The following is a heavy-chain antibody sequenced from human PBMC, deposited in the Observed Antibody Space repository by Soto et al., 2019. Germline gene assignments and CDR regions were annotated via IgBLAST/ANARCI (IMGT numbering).Heavy chain of an antibody. J-gene: IGHJ4*02. CDR3: ARVGIAAAVDY. CDR2: ISYDGSNK. Sequence: GGSLRLSCAASGFTFSSYGMHWVRQAPGKGLEWVAVISYDGSNKYYADSVKGRFTISRDNSKNTLYLQMNSLRAEDTALYYCARVGIAAAVDYWGQGTLVTVSS. D-gene: IGHD6-13*01. V-gene: IGHV3-30*03. CDR1: GFTFSSYG.